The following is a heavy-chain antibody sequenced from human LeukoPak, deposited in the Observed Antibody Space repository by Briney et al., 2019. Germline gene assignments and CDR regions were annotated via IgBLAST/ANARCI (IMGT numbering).Heavy chain of an antibody. CDR1: GGSISSYY. CDR3: ETETRQLWSPSYYYYGMDV. CDR2: IYYSGST. Sequence: SETLSLTCTVSGGSISSYYWSWIRQPPGKGLEWIGYIYYSGSTNYNPSLKSRVTISVDTSKNQFSLKLSSVTAADTAVYYCETETRQLWSPSYYYYGMDVWGKGTTVTVSS. V-gene: IGHV4-59*01. J-gene: IGHJ6*04. D-gene: IGHD5-18*01.